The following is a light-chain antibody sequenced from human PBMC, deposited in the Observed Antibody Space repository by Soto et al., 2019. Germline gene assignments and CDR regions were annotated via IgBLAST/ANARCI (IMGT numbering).Light chain of an antibody. Sequence: DIQMTQSPSSLSASVGDRVTITCRASQSIVTYLNWYLQKPGKAPKLLIYAASNLQSGVPSRFSGRGSGTDFTLTISSLQPEDFATYFCQQSYSTPPWTFGQGTNVEIK. CDR1: QSIVTY. CDR2: AAS. CDR3: QQSYSTPPWT. V-gene: IGKV1-39*01. J-gene: IGKJ1*01.